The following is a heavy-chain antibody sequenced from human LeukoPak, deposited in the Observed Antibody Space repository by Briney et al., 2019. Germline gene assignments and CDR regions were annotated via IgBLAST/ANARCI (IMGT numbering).Heavy chain of an antibody. CDR2: TYYSGST. D-gene: IGHD6-19*01. J-gene: IGHJ4*02. V-gene: IGHV4-59*08. Sequence: PSETLSLTCTVAGGSINSYYWSWIRQPPGKGVEWVGYTYYSGSTRYNPSLTSRVTISVDTSKNQFSLKLSSVTAADTAVYYCARLKYSSGWYPFDNWGQGTLVTVSS. CDR1: GGSINSYY. CDR3: ARLKYSSGWYPFDN.